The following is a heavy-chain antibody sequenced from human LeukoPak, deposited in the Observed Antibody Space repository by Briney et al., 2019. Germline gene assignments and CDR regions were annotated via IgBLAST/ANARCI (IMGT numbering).Heavy chain of an antibody. J-gene: IGHJ4*02. CDR1: GFTVRSNY. D-gene: IGHD5-24*01. Sequence: GGSLRLSCAASGFTVRSNYMSWVRQAPGKGLEWVSGISPNGVITYYADSVRGRFTISRDNSKGTVYLQMNSLRPEDTAIYYCAKDDAWLQYGNWGRGTLVTVSS. V-gene: IGHV3-23*01. CDR3: AKDDAWLQYGN. CDR2: ISPNGVIT.